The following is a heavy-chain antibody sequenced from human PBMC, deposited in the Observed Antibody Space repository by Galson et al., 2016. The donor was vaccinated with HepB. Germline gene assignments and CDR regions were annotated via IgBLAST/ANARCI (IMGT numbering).Heavy chain of an antibody. CDR2: TYYRSKWYN. CDR3: VEXXKGAPYGMDV. CDR1: GXSVSXXXAA. Sequence: ISGXSVSXXXAAWNWXRQSPSRGLEWLGRTYYRSKWYNDYAVSVKSRIIVNPDTSKNQFSLQLNSVTPEDTAXXXCVEXXKGAPYGMDVWGQGTTVTVSS. D-gene: IGHD1/OR15-1a*01. V-gene: IGHV6-1*01. J-gene: IGHJ6*02.